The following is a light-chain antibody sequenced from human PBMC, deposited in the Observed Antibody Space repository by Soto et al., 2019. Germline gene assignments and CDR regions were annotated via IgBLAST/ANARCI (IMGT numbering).Light chain of an antibody. V-gene: IGLV1-40*01. CDR1: GSNIGAGYD. Sequence: VLTQPPSVSGAPGQRVTISCTGSGSNIGAGYDVHWYQQLPGTAPKLLIYGNSNRTSGVPDRFSGSKSGTSASLAITGLQAEDEADYYCQSYDSSLSGFVVFGGGTKLTVL. J-gene: IGLJ2*01. CDR3: QSYDSSLSGFVV. CDR2: GNS.